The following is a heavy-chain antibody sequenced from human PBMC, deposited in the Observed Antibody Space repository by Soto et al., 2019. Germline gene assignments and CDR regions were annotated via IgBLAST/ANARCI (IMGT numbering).Heavy chain of an antibody. CDR1: GGSISGYD. CDR3: ALFGDAFFDY. V-gene: IGHV4-59*01. CDR2: IYYSGST. J-gene: IGHJ4*02. Sequence: PSETLRLTSTVAGGSISGYDWSWIRQPPGKGLEWIGYIYYSGSTNYNPSLKSRVTISVDTSENQFSLKLSSVTAADTAVYYCALFGDAFFDYWGQGTLVTVSS. D-gene: IGHD3-10*02.